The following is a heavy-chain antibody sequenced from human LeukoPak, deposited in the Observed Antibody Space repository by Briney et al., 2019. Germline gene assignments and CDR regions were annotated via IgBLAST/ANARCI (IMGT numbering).Heavy chain of an antibody. Sequence: ASVKVSCKASGYIFDIYALIWVRQAPGQGLELMGWINPNSGGTNYAQKFQGRVTMTRDTSISTAYMELSRLRSDDTAVYYCASPYSSGWYDYWYFDLWGRGTLVTVSS. CDR3: ASPYSSGWYDYWYFDL. D-gene: IGHD6-19*01. J-gene: IGHJ2*01. CDR1: GYIFDIYA. V-gene: IGHV1-2*02. CDR2: INPNSGGT.